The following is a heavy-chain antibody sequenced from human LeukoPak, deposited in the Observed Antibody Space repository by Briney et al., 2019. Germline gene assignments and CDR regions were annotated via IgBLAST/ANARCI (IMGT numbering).Heavy chain of an antibody. CDR2: INWNGGST. D-gene: IGHD3-10*01. J-gene: IGHJ4*02. V-gene: IGHV3-20*04. Sequence: GGSLRLSCAASRFTFADYGMSWVRPAPGKGLEWVSRINWNGGSTGYADSVKGRFTISRDTAKNSMYLQMNSLRAEDTALYYCAGGLAWFGDGGYFDNWGQGTLVTVSS. CDR1: RFTFADYG. CDR3: AGGLAWFGDGGYFDN.